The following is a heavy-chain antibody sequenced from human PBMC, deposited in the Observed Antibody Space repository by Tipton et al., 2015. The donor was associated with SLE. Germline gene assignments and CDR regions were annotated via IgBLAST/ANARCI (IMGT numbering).Heavy chain of an antibody. D-gene: IGHD6-13*01. V-gene: IGHV3-23*01. J-gene: IGHJ4*02. CDR1: GFTFNSYA. Sequence: SLRLSCAASGFTFNSYAMNWVRQAPGKGLEWVSAISGSGGSTYSADSVKGRFTISRDNSKNTLYLQMNSLRAEDTAVYYCAKGGSSWRNGLDYWGQGTLVTVSS. CDR3: AKGGSSWRNGLDY. CDR2: ISGSGGST.